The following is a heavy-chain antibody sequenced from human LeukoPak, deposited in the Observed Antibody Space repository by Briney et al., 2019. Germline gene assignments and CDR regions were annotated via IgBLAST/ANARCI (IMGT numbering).Heavy chain of an antibody. CDR1: GGTFSSYT. D-gene: IGHD2-2*01. Sequence: SVKVSCKASGGTFSSYTISWVRQAPGQGLEWMGRIIPILGIANYAQKFQGRVTITAGKSTSTAYMELSSLRSEDTAVYYCAPYCSSTSCFNYWGQGTLVTVSS. CDR2: IIPILGIA. CDR3: APYCSSTSCFNY. J-gene: IGHJ4*02. V-gene: IGHV1-69*02.